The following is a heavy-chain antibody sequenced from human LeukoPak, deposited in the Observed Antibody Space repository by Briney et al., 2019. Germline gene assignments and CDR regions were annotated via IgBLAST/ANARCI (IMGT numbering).Heavy chain of an antibody. CDR3: ARVVVAATDSDAFDI. CDR2: IKQDGSEK. D-gene: IGHD2-15*01. CDR1: GFTFSSYW. Sequence: GGSLRLSCAASGFTFSSYWMSWVRQAPGKGLEWVANIKQDGSEKYYVDSVKGRFTISRDNAKNSLYLQMNSLRAKDTAVYYCARVVVAATDSDAFDIWGQGTMVTVSS. V-gene: IGHV3-7*01. J-gene: IGHJ3*02.